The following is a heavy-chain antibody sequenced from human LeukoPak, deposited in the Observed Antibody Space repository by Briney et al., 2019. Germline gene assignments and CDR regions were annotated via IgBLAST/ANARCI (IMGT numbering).Heavy chain of an antibody. Sequence: PSETLSLTCAVCGGSFSGYYWSWIRQPPGKGLEWIGEINHSGSTNYNPSLKSRVTISVDTSKNQFSLKLSSVTAADTAVYYCARGRWLRQSFAYWGQGTLVTVSS. V-gene: IGHV4-34*01. CDR3: ARGRWLRQSFAY. D-gene: IGHD5-12*01. CDR2: INHSGST. J-gene: IGHJ4*02. CDR1: GGSFSGYY.